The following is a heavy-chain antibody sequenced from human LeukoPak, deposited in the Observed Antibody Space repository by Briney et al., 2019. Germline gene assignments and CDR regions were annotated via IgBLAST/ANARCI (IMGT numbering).Heavy chain of an antibody. Sequence: GGSLRLSCAASGFTFSTYTLNWARQAPGKGLEWVSSVSSRSSYIYYADSVKGRFTISRDNAKNSLYLQMNSLRVEDTAVYYCAAGLVTPYWGQGTLVTVSS. CDR3: AAGLVTPY. D-gene: IGHD3/OR15-3a*01. CDR2: VSSRSSYI. J-gene: IGHJ4*02. CDR1: GFTFSTYT. V-gene: IGHV3-21*01.